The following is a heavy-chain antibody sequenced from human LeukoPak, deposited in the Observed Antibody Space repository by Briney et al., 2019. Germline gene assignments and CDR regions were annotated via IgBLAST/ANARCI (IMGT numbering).Heavy chain of an antibody. CDR3: ARELWFGAYYFDY. CDR2: IYYSGST. Sequence: SETLSLTCTASGGSISSYYWSWIRQPPGKGLEWIGYIYYSGSTNYNPSLKSRVTISVDTSKNQFSLKLSSATAADTAVYCCARELWFGAYYFDYWGQGTLVTVSS. J-gene: IGHJ4*02. CDR1: GGSISSYY. V-gene: IGHV4-59*01. D-gene: IGHD3-10*01.